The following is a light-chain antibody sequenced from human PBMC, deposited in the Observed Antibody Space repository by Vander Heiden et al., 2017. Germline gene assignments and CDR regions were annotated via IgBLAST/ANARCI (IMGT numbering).Light chain of an antibody. CDR3: QQYDCTLLYT. J-gene: IGKJ2*01. Sequence: DIVMTQSPDSLAVSLGERATINCKSSQSVLYSSNNKNYLAWYQQKPGQPPKLLIYWASTRESGVPDRFSGSGYGTDFTLTISSRQAEDVAVYYCQQYDCTLLYTFGQGTKLEIK. CDR2: WAS. CDR1: QSVLYSSNNKNY. V-gene: IGKV4-1*01.